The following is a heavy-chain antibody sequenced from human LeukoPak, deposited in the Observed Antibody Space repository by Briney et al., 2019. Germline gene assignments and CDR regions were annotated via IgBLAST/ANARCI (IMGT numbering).Heavy chain of an antibody. D-gene: IGHD6-13*01. J-gene: IGHJ4*02. CDR2: IWYDGSNK. Sequence: GGSLRLSCAASGFTFSSYAMHWVRQAPGKGLEWVAVIWYDGSNKYYADSVKGRFTISRDNSKNTLYLQMNSLRAEDTAVYYCARESSSSCLLYWGQGTLVTVSS. V-gene: IGHV3-33*08. CDR1: GFTFSSYA. CDR3: ARESSSSCLLY.